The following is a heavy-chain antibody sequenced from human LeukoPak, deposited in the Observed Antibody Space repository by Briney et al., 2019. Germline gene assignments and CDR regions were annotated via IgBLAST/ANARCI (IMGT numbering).Heavy chain of an antibody. V-gene: IGHV1-8*01. D-gene: IGHD2-2*01. Sequence: ASVNVSCKASGYTFTSYDINWVRQATGQGLEWMGWMNPNSGNTGYAQKFQGRVTMTRNTSISTAYMELSSLRSEDTAVYYCARDPDIVVVPAATRSYFDYWGQGTLVTVSS. CDR1: GYTFTSYD. CDR3: ARDPDIVVVPAATRSYFDY. J-gene: IGHJ4*02. CDR2: MNPNSGNT.